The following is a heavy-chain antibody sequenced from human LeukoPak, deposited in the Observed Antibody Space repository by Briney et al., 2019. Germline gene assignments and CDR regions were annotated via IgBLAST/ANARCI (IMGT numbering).Heavy chain of an antibody. D-gene: IGHD6-13*01. CDR2: IKQDGSEK. CDR3: ARRRIAAGNYYMDV. J-gene: IGHJ6*03. V-gene: IGHV3-7*01. CDR1: RFTFSSYW. Sequence: GGSPRLSCAASRFTFSSYWMSWVRQAPGKGLEWVANIKQDGSEKYYVDSVKGRFTISRDNAKNSLYLQMNSLRAEDTAVYYCARRRIAAGNYYMDVWGKGTTVTISS.